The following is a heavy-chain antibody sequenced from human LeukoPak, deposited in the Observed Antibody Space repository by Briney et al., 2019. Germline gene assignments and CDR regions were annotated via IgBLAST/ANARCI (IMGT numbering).Heavy chain of an antibody. J-gene: IGHJ4*02. CDR1: GFTFDDYA. CDR2: ISWNSGSI. CDR3: AKDITGYSYGNFDY. V-gene: IGHV3-9*01. Sequence: GGSLRLSCAASGFTFDDYAMHWVRQAPGKGLEWVSGISWNSGSIGYADSVKGRFTISRDNAKNSLYLQMNSLRAEDTALYYCAKDITGYSYGNFDYWGQGTLVTVSS. D-gene: IGHD5-18*01.